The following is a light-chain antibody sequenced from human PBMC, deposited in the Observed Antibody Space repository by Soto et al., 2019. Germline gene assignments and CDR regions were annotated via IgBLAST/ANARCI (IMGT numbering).Light chain of an antibody. Sequence: DIQMTQSPSTLSASVGDRVTITCRASQSISSWLAWYQQKPGIAPKLLIYAASTLQSGVPSRFSGSGSGTDFTLTISSLQPEDFATYYCQQLNSYPRTFGQGTKLEIK. CDR2: AAS. J-gene: IGKJ2*01. CDR3: QQLNSYPRT. V-gene: IGKV1-5*01. CDR1: QSISSW.